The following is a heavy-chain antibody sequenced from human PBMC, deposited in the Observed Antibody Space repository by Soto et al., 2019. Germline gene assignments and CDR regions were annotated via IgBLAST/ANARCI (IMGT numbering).Heavy chain of an antibody. CDR3: ARAGYCSGGSCYLNWFDP. V-gene: IGHV4-34*01. D-gene: IGHD2-15*01. J-gene: IGHJ5*02. CDR2: INHSGST. Sequence: PSETLSLTCAVYGGSFSGYYWSWIRQPPGKGLEWIGEINHSGSTNYNPSLKSRVTISVDTSKNQFSLKLSSVTAADTAVYYCARAGYCSGGSCYLNWFDPWGQGTLVTVSS. CDR1: GGSFSGYY.